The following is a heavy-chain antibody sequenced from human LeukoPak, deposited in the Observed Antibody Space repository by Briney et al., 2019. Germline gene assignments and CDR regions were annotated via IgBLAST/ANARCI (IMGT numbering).Heavy chain of an antibody. CDR1: GFTFSSYG. V-gene: IGHV3-23*01. Sequence: GGTLRLSCAASGFTFSSYGMSWVRQAPGKGLEWVSAISGSGGSTYYADSVKGRFTISRDNSKNTLDLQMNSLRAEDTAVYYCAKDDAWVRYQDWGQGTLVTVSS. CDR3: AKDDAWVRYQD. D-gene: IGHD5-12*01. J-gene: IGHJ4*02. CDR2: ISGSGGST.